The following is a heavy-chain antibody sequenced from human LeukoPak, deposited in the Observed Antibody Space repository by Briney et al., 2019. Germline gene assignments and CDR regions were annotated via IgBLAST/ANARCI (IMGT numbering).Heavy chain of an antibody. CDR2: IIPIFGTA. V-gene: IGHV1-69*13. J-gene: IGHJ3*02. Sequence: ASVKVSCKASGGTFSSYAISWVRQAPGQGLEWMGGIIPIFGTANYVQKFQGRVTITADGSTSTAYMELSSLRSEDTAVYYCARAFQWLDAFDIWGQGTMVTVSS. CDR3: ARAFQWLDAFDI. CDR1: GGTFSSYA. D-gene: IGHD6-19*01.